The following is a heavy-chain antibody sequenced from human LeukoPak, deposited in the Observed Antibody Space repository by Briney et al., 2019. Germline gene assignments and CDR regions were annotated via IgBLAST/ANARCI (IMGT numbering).Heavy chain of an antibody. CDR2: INHSGVT. CDR1: GGSFSGYY. V-gene: IGHV4-34*01. CDR3: ARGLGLSRANYFDF. Sequence: SETLSLTCAVYGGSFSGYYWSWIRQSPGKRVHWVGEINHSGVTDYNPSLERRVTISVDTSKSQFSLKLNSVTAADTAVYYCARGLGLSRANYFDFWGQGTLVTVSS. J-gene: IGHJ4*02. D-gene: IGHD3-16*01.